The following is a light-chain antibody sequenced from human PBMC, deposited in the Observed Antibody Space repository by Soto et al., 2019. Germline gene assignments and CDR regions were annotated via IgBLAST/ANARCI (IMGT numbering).Light chain of an antibody. CDR3: SSYTSSSIL. CDR2: DVS. J-gene: IGLJ1*01. CDR1: SSDVGGYNY. V-gene: IGLV2-14*01. Sequence: QSVLTQPASVSGSPGQSITISCTGTSSDVGGYNYVSWYQQHPGKAPKLMIYDVSHRPSGVSNRFSGSKSGNTASLTISGLQAEDEADDYCSSYTSSSILFGTGTKVTVL.